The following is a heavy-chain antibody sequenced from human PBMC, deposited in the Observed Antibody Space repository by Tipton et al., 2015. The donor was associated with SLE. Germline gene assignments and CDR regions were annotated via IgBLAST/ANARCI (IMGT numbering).Heavy chain of an antibody. CDR1: GGSISSYF. D-gene: IGHD3-10*01. J-gene: IGHJ6*03. CDR2: IYYDGTT. CDR3: AREGDHYGAGSSSYYYYMDA. V-gene: IGHV4-59*12. Sequence: TLSLTCTVSGGSISSYFWSWIRQPPGKGLEWIGYIYYDGTTNYNPSLKSRVTISADTSKNQFSLKLNSVTDADTGVYYCAREGDHYGAGSSSYYYYMDAWGKGTTVIISS.